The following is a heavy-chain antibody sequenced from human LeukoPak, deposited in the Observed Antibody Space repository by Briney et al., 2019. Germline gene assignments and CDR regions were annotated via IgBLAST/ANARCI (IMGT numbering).Heavy chain of an antibody. J-gene: IGHJ4*02. V-gene: IGHV3-21*01. CDR1: GFTFSSYS. CDR2: ISSSSSYI. Sequence: SGGSLRLSCAASGFTFSSYSVNWVRQAPGKGLEWVSSISSSSSYIYYADSVKGRFTISRDNAKNSLHLQMNSLRAEDTAVYYCARGLGNSGSYSTYWGQGTLVTVSS. D-gene: IGHD1-26*01. CDR3: ARGLGNSGSYSTY.